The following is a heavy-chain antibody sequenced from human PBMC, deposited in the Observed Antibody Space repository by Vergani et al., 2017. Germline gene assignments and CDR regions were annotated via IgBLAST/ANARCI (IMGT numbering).Heavy chain of an antibody. D-gene: IGHD4-11*01. CDR3: ARVNTETNGHLYYYYYMDV. CDR2: IDHTGRP. J-gene: IGHJ6*03. V-gene: IGHV4-34*01. CDR1: GGSFTSYH. Sequence: QVQLQQWGGGLLKPSETLSLTCVVNGGSFTSYHWTWIRQSPGEGREWVGDIDHTGRPDYNPSLRIRLTMSVDKSRNQFSLTLKSVTATDTAIYFCARVNTETNGHLYYYYYMDVWGQGTAVTVS.